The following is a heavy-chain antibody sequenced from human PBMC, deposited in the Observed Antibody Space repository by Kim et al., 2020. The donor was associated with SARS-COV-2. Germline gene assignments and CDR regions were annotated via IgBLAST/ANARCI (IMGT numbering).Heavy chain of an antibody. J-gene: IGHJ4*02. Sequence: SNPSLKGRVTISVDTSKNQVSLKLSSVAAADTAVYYCARDAAAGTGPIGYWGQGTLVTVSS. CDR3: ARDAAAGTGPIGY. D-gene: IGHD6-13*01. V-gene: IGHV4-34*01.